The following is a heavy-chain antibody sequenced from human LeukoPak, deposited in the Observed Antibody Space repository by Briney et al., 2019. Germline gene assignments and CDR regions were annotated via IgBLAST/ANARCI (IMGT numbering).Heavy chain of an antibody. D-gene: IGHD3-10*01. Sequence: PGGSLLLSCAASGFTVSSNYMSWVRQAPGKGLECVSVIYSGGSTYYADSVKDRFTTSRDNSKNTLYFQMNSLRAEDAAVYYCARGATSMVRGVIDYWGQGTLVTVSS. V-gene: IGHV3-66*01. CDR3: ARGATSMVRGVIDY. CDR1: GFTVSSNY. CDR2: IYSGGST. J-gene: IGHJ4*02.